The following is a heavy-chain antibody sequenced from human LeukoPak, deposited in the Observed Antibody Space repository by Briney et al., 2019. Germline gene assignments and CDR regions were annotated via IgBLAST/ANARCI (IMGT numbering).Heavy chain of an antibody. CDR2: ISRDGAEH. D-gene: IGHD6-13*01. CDR3: ARAIRAPGTPENGFDI. J-gene: IGHJ3*02. CDR1: GFTFSNYA. Sequence: GGSLRLSCEASGFTFSNYAMHWVRQAPGEGLEWVAVISRDGAEHYYADSVKGRLTISRDNSQSTLYLHMNSLSTEDTAIYYCARAIRAPGTPENGFDIWGQGTMVTVSS. V-gene: IGHV3-30*04.